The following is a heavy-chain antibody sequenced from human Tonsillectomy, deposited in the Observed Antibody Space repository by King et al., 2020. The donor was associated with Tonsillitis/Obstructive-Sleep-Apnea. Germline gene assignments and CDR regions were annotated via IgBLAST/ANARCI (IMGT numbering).Heavy chain of an antibody. CDR2: IYCDDDK. J-gene: IGHJ3*02. CDR3: AHRPINNSWSDDAFDI. V-gene: IGHV2-5*02. D-gene: IGHD6-13*01. Sequence: ITLKESGPTLVKPTQTLTLTCTFSGFSLSTSGVGVAWIRQPPGKALEWLALIYCDDDKRYSPSLKSRLTITKDPSTNQLVLAMTNMDPVDTATYYCAHRPINNSWSDDAFDIWGQGTMVTVSS. CDR1: GFSLSTSGVG.